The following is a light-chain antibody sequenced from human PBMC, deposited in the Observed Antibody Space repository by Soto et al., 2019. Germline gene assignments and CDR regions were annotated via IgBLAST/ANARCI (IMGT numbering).Light chain of an antibody. CDR3: QHYYTVPRT. Sequence: EIVMTQSPATLSVSPGERATLSCRASQSVSSNLAWYQQKPGQAPRLLIYGASTRATGIPARFSGSGSGTEFTLTISSLQSEDFAVYYCQHYYTVPRTFGQGTKVEIK. V-gene: IGKV3-15*01. CDR1: QSVSSN. J-gene: IGKJ1*01. CDR2: GAS.